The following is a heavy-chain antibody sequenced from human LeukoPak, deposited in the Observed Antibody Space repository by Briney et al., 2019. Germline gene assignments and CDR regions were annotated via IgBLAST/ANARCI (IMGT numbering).Heavy chain of an antibody. CDR3: GSPARGLAPREDY. Sequence: SGTLSLTCAVSGGSISSSNWWSWVRPPPGKGLEWIGEIYHSGSTNYDPSLKSRVTISVDKSKNQFSLKLSSVTAADTAVYYCGSPARGLAPREDYWGQGTLVTVSS. D-gene: IGHD1-26*01. J-gene: IGHJ4*02. CDR2: IYHSGST. V-gene: IGHV4-4*02. CDR1: GGSISSSNW.